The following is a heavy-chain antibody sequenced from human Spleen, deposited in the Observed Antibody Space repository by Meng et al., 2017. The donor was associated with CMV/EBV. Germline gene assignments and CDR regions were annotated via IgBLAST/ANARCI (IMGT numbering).Heavy chain of an antibody. J-gene: IGHJ4*02. V-gene: IGHV3-21*01. Sequence: GESLKISCAASGFTFSRYTMNWVRQAPGKGLEWVSSIGSSSSFIYYADSVMGRFTISRDNAKNTLYLQMNSLRVEDTAVYYCARGGVRKGGVDYWGQGTLVTVSS. D-gene: IGHD3-10*01. CDR2: IGSSSSFI. CDR1: GFTFSRYT. CDR3: ARGGVRKGGVDY.